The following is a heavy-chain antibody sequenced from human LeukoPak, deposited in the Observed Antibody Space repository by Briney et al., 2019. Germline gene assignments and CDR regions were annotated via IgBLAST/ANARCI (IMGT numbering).Heavy chain of an antibody. D-gene: IGHD2-2*01. CDR3: ARQYQPFRRVDY. V-gene: IGHV4-59*08. Sequence: SETLSLTCTVSGGSISSYYWSWIRQPPGKGLEWMGYIYYSGSNNYNPSLKSRVTISVDTSKNQFSLKLSSVTAADTAVYYCARQYQPFRRVDYWGQGTLVTVSS. CDR2: IYYSGSN. J-gene: IGHJ4*02. CDR1: GGSISSYY.